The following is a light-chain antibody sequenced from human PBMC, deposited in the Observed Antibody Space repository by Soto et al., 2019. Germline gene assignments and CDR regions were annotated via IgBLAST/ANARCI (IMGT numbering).Light chain of an antibody. CDR1: ERVSSNF. V-gene: IGKV3-20*01. CDR2: RAV. Sequence: EIVLTQSPGTLSLFPGERATLSCRATERVSSNFLAWYQQNVGQPPRLLIYRAVTRATGVPDRFSGSGSETEFSLNISRLEPEDSAVYYCHQNGGSPFTFGQGTVLEIK. J-gene: IGKJ2*01. CDR3: HQNGGSPFT.